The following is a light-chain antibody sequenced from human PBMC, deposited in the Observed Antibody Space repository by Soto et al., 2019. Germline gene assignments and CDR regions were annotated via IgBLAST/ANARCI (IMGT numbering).Light chain of an antibody. CDR1: SGDVGTYNR. Sequence: QSALTQPPSVSGSPGQSVTISCTGTSGDVGTYNRVSWYQQPPGTAPKLMIYEVTNRPSGVPDRFSGSKSGNTASLTISGRQAEDEADYYCSSYTSSTTVVFGGGTKVTVL. J-gene: IGLJ2*01. CDR3: SSYTSSTTVV. V-gene: IGLV2-18*02. CDR2: EVT.